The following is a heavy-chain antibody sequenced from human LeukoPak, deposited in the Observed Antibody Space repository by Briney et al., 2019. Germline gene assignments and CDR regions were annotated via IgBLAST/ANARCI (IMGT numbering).Heavy chain of an antibody. D-gene: IGHD3-10*01. CDR2: INSDGSST. J-gene: IGHJ4*02. CDR1: GFIFSSYW. Sequence: SGGSLRLSCAASGFIFSSYWMHWVRQAPGKGLVWVSRINSDGSSTTYADSVKGRFTISRDNAKNTLYLQMNSLRAEDTAVYNCARERMVRGVIHFDYWGQGTLVTVSS. CDR3: ARERMVRGVIHFDY. V-gene: IGHV3-74*01.